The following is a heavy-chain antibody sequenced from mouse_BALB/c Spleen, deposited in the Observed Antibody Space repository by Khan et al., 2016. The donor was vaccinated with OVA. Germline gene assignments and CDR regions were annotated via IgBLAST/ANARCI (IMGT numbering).Heavy chain of an antibody. CDR2: IDPYDGGT. CDR3: AREGNYYCDY. V-gene: IGHV1S135*01. J-gene: IGHJ2*01. CDR1: GYSFTGYN. Sequence: VQLQQSGPELEKPGASVKISCKASGYSFTGYNLNWVKQSNGETLEWIGNIDPYDGGTRNNQKFKGKATLTVDKSSSTAYMQLKSLTSEDSAVYYCAREGNYYCDYGGQGTTLTVAS. D-gene: IGHD2-1*01.